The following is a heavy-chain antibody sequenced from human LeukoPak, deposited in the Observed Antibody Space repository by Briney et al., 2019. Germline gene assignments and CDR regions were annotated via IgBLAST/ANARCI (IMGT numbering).Heavy chain of an antibody. J-gene: IGHJ4*02. CDR2: IYSSGST. CDR1: GGSINSYY. CDR3: ARDSPYYGSGSYLP. V-gene: IGHV4-4*07. Sequence: PSETLSLTCTASGGSINSYYWSWIRQPAGKGLEWIGRIYSSGSTDYNPSLKSRVTMSVDTSKNQFSLKLSSVTAADTAVYYCARDSPYYGSGSYLPWGQGTLVTVSS. D-gene: IGHD3-10*01.